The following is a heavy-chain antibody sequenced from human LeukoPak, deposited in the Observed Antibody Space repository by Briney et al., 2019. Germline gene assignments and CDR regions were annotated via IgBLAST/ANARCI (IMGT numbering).Heavy chain of an antibody. J-gene: IGHJ4*02. Sequence: ASVKVSCKASGGTFSSYAINWVRQATGQGLEWMGWMNPNSGNTGYAQKFQGRVTMTRNTSISTAYMELSSLRSDDTAVYYCARGLGYCSGGSCSHLDYWGQGTLVTVSS. CDR1: GGTFSSYA. CDR2: MNPNSGNT. D-gene: IGHD2-15*01. V-gene: IGHV1-8*02. CDR3: ARGLGYCSGGSCSHLDY.